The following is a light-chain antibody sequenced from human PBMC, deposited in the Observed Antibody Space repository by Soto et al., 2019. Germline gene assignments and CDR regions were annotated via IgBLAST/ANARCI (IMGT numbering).Light chain of an antibody. Sequence: QSVLTQPASVSGSPGQSITISCTGTSSDVGGYNYVSWYQQHPGKAPKLMIYDVSNRPSGVSNRFSGSKSGNTASLTISGLQAEDEADYYCSSYTSSTLYVFVTGTKVHVL. J-gene: IGLJ1*01. CDR2: DVS. CDR3: SSYTSSTLYV. V-gene: IGLV2-14*01. CDR1: SSDVGGYNY.